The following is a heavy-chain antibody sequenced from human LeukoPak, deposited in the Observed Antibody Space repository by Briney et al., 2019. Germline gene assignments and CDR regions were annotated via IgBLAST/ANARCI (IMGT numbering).Heavy chain of an antibody. V-gene: IGHV3-15*01. CDR1: GFTFSNAW. D-gene: IGHD3-10*01. CDR2: IKSKTDGGTT. CDR3: ATLHYYGSGNYIYSFDN. J-gene: IGHJ4*02. Sequence: GGSLRLSCAASGFTFSNAWMSWVRQAPGKGLEWVGRIKSKTDGGTTDYAAPVKGRFTISRDDSKNTLYLQMNSLRAEDTAVYYCATLHYYGSGNYIYSFDNWGQGTLVTVSS.